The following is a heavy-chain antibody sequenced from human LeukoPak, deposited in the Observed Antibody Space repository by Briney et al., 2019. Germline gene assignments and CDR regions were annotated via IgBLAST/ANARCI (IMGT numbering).Heavy chain of an antibody. CDR1: GYTFTSYD. Sequence: EASVKVSCKASGYTFTSYDINWVRQATGQGLEWMGWMNPNSGNTGYAQKFQGRVTITRNTSISTAYMELSSLRSEDTAVYYCARGWAAAGTVYMDVWGKGTTVTVSS. D-gene: IGHD6-13*01. CDR2: MNPNSGNT. CDR3: ARGWAAAGTVYMDV. J-gene: IGHJ6*03. V-gene: IGHV1-8*03.